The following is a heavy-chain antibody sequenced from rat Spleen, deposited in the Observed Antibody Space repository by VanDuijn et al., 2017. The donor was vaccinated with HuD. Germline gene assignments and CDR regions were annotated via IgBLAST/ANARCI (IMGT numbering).Heavy chain of an antibody. CDR1: GFTFSSYW. Sequence: EVQLVETGGGLVQPGRSLKLSCVASGFTFSSYWMYWIRQAPGKGLEWVSSISPSGGSTYYRDSVKGRFTISRDNAKSTLYLQMDSLRSEDTATYYCATTPGRPFAYWGQGVSVTVSS. J-gene: IGHJ4*01. D-gene: IGHD5-1*01. CDR2: ISPSGGST. V-gene: IGHV5-58*01. CDR3: ATTPGRPFAY.